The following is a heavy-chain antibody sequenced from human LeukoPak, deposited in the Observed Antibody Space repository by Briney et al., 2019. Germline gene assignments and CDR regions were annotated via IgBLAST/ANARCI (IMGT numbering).Heavy chain of an antibody. CDR2: IYYSGST. CDR1: GGSISSGGDY. Sequence: SETLSLTCTVSGGSISSGGDYWSWIRQHPGKGLEWIGYIYYSGSTYYNPSLKSRVTISVDTSKNQFSLKLSSVTAADTAGYYCARVRAYCGGDCYYLDYWGQGNLVTVSS. J-gene: IGHJ4*02. CDR3: ARVRAYCGGDCYYLDY. D-gene: IGHD2-21*01. V-gene: IGHV4-31*03.